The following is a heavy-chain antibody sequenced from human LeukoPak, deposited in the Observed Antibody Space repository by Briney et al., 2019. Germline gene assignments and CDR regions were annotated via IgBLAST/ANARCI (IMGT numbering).Heavy chain of an antibody. CDR3: ARRGHRVNDYFDY. CDR2: INPNSGGT. CDR1: GYTFTGYY. D-gene: IGHD1-1*01. J-gene: IGHJ4*02. Sequence: ASVKVSCKASGYTFTGYYMHWVRQAPGQGLEWMRWINPNSGGTNYAQKFQGRVTMTRDTSISTAYMELSRLRSDDTAVYYCARRGHRVNDYFDYWGQGTLVTVSS. V-gene: IGHV1-2*02.